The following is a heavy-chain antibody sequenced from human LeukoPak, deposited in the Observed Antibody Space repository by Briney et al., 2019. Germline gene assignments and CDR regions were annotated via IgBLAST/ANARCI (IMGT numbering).Heavy chain of an antibody. J-gene: IGHJ3*02. CDR3: ARSDRDDAFDI. CDR1: GGSFSGYY. CDR2: INHSGST. D-gene: IGHD3-10*01. V-gene: IGHV4-34*01. Sequence: SETLSLTCAVYGGSFSGYYWSWIRQPPGKGLEWIGEINHSGSTNYNPSLKSRVTISVDTSKNQFSLKLSSVTAADTAVYYCARSDRDDAFDIWGQGTMVTVSS.